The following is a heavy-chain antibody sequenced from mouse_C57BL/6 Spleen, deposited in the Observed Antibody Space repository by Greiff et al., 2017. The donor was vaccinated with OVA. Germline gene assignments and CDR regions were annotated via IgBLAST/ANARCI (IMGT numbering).Heavy chain of an antibody. V-gene: IGHV1-72*01. CDR2: IDPNSGGT. CDR1: GYTFTSYW. J-gene: IGHJ2*01. CDR3: ARYYDYNEWYFDY. D-gene: IGHD2-4*01. Sequence: QVQLQQPGAELVKPGASVKLSCKASGYTFTSYWMHWVKQRPGRGLEWIGRIDPNSGGTKYNEKFKSKATLTVDNPSSTAYMQLSSLTSEDSAVYYCARYYDYNEWYFDYWGQGTTLTVSS.